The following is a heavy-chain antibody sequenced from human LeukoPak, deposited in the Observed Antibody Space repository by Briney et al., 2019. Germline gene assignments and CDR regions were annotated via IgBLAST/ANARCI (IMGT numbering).Heavy chain of an antibody. CDR2: IYSGGST. Sequence: PGGSLRLSCAASGFTVSSNYMSWVRQAPGKGLEWVSVIYSGGSTYYADSVKGRFTISRDNSKNTLYLQMNSLRAEDTAVYYCARTLTGLATAGYWGQGTLVTVSS. V-gene: IGHV3-66*01. D-gene: IGHD3-9*01. J-gene: IGHJ4*02. CDR1: GFTVSSNY. CDR3: ARTLTGLATAGY.